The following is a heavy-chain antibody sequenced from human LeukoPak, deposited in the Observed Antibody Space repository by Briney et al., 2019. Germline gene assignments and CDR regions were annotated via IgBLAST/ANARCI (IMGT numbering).Heavy chain of an antibody. V-gene: IGHV3-30*18. CDR1: GFTFSSYG. D-gene: IGHD5-18*01. Sequence: GGSLRLSCAASGFTFSSYGMHGVRQAPGKGLEWVAVISYDGSNKYYADSVKGRFTISRDNSKNTLYLQMNSLRAEDTAVYYCAKDRGYSYGLAYWGQGTLVTVSS. CDR2: ISYDGSNK. CDR3: AKDRGYSYGLAY. J-gene: IGHJ4*02.